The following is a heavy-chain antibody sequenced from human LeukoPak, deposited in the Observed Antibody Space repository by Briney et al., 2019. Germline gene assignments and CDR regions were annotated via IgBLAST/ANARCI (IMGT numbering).Heavy chain of an antibody. J-gene: IGHJ4*02. CDR3: ARGTTVSKNRKYYFDY. D-gene: IGHD4-17*01. V-gene: IGHV4-39*01. Sequence: PSETVSLTCTVSGGAISSSSYYWGWIRQPPGKGLEWIGSIYYSGSTYYNPSLKSRVTISVDTSKNQFSLKLSSVTAADTAVYYCARGTTVSKNRKYYFDYWGQGTLVTVSS. CDR1: GGAISSSSYY. CDR2: IYYSGST.